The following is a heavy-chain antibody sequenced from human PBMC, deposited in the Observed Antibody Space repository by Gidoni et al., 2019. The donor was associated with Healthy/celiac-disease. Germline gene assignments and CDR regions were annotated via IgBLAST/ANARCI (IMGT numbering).Heavy chain of an antibody. CDR2: INHSGST. Sequence: QVQLQQWGAGLLKPSETLSLTCAVYGGSFSGYSWSWLRQPPGKGLEWLGEINHSGSTNYNPSLKSRVTISVDTSKNQFSLKLSSVTAADTAVYYCARGVTIFGVVIAHGAFDIWGQGTMVTVSS. J-gene: IGHJ3*02. CDR1: GGSFSGYS. CDR3: ARGVTIFGVVIAHGAFDI. D-gene: IGHD3-3*01. V-gene: IGHV4-34*01.